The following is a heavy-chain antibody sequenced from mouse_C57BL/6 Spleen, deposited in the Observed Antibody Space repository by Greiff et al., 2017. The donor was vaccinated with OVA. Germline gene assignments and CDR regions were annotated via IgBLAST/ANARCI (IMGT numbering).Heavy chain of an antibody. Sequence: VQWVESGPGLVAPSQSLSITCTVSGFSLTSYAISWVRQPPGKGLEWLGVIWTGGGTNYNSALKSRLSISKDNSKSQVFLKMNSLQTDDTARYYCARNYYGSSIYFDYWGQGTTLTVSS. D-gene: IGHD1-1*01. CDR3: ARNYYGSSIYFDY. CDR2: IWTGGGT. CDR1: GFSLTSYA. J-gene: IGHJ2*01. V-gene: IGHV2-9-1*01.